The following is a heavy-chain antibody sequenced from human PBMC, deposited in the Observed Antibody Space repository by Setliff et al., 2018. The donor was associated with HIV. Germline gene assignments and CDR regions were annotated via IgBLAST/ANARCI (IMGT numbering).Heavy chain of an antibody. CDR1: GYTFISYF. Sequence: VASVKVSCKASGYTFISYFMHWVRQAPGQGLEWMGTIDPSGGSTNYAQKFQGRVTMTRDASTSTVYMDLSSLRSEDTAVYYCATHPRGTTQIEDWGQGSLVTVSS. CDR3: ATHPRGTTQIED. J-gene: IGHJ1*01. CDR2: IDPSGGST. D-gene: IGHD1-1*01. V-gene: IGHV1-46*01.